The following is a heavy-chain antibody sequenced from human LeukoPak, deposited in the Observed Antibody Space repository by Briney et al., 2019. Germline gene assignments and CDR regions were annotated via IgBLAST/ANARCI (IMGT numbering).Heavy chain of an antibody. V-gene: IGHV3-7*01. CDR1: EFTFSSYW. J-gene: IGHJ3*02. D-gene: IGHD3/OR15-3a*01. Sequence: PGGSLRLSCAGSEFTFSSYWMTWVRQAPGKGLEWMAHIKEDGSEKFYVDSVKGRFTISRDNAKNSLYLQMNYLRAEDTAIYYCARVRTGDGFDIWGQGTMVAVSS. CDR2: IKEDGSEK. CDR3: ARVRTGDGFDI.